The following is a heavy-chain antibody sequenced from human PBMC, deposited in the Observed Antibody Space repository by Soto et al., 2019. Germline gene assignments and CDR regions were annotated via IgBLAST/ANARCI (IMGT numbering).Heavy chain of an antibody. CDR2: IYYSGST. J-gene: IGHJ6*02. Sequence: QLQLQESGPGLVKPSETLSLTCTVSGGSISTNSHYWGWIRQPPGKGLEWIGSIYYSGSTYYNPSLKSRVIISVDTSKNQFSLKLSSVTAADTALYYCGRHFSSGWVYYYGLDVWGQGTTVTVSS. V-gene: IGHV4-39*01. CDR1: GGSISTNSHY. D-gene: IGHD6-19*01. CDR3: GRHFSSGWVYYYGLDV.